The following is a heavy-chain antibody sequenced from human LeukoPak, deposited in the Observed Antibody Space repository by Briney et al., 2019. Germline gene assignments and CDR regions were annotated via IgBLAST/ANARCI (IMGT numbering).Heavy chain of an antibody. CDR2: IIPIFGTA. J-gene: IGHJ4*02. CDR1: GGTFSSYA. V-gene: IGHV1-69*06. D-gene: IGHD3-22*01. CDR3: ACGPPGMIVVVH. Sequence: SVKVSCKASGGTFSSYAISWVRQAPGQGLEWMGGIIPIFGTANYAQKFQGRVTITADKSTSTAYMELSSLRSEDTAVYYCACGPPGMIVVVHWGQGTLVTVSS.